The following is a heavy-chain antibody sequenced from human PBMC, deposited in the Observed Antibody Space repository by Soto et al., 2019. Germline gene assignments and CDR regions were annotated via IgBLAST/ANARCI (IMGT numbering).Heavy chain of an antibody. Sequence: SETLSLTCAVCGGSFSGYYWSWIRQPPGKGLEWIGEINHSGSTNYNPSLKSRVTISVDTSKNQFSLKLSSVTAADTAVYYCARGRCSGGSCYSGLDYYYYYMDVWGKGTTVTVSS. J-gene: IGHJ6*03. CDR2: INHSGST. D-gene: IGHD2-15*01. CDR3: ARGRCSGGSCYSGLDYYYYYMDV. V-gene: IGHV4-34*01. CDR1: GGSFSGYY.